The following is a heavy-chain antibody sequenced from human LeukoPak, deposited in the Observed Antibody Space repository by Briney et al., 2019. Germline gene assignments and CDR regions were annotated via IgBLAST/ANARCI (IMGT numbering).Heavy chain of an antibody. CDR2: ITSTSSYI. J-gene: IGHJ4*02. D-gene: IGHD3-10*01. Sequence: MNWVRQAPGKGLEWVSSITSTSSYIYYADSVKGRFTISRDNAENSLYLQMNSLRAEDTAVYYCARESSTYYYGSGNNYWGQGTLVTVSS. CDR3: ARESSTYYYGSGNNY. V-gene: IGHV3-21*01.